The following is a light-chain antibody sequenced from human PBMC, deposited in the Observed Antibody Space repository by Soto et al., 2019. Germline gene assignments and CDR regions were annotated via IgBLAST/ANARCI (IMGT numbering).Light chain of an antibody. CDR2: DVN. J-gene: IGLJ2*01. Sequence: QSALTQPASVSGSPGQSITISCTGTSSDVGRYNYVSWYQQHPGKAPKLMIYDVNNRPSGVSNRFSGSKSGNTASLTISGLQAEDEADYYCNSYTSSSTRVVFGGGTKLTVL. V-gene: IGLV2-14*01. CDR1: SSDVGRYNY. CDR3: NSYTSSSTRVV.